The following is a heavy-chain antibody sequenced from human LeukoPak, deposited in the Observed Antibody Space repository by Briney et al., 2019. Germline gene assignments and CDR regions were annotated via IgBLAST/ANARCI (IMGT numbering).Heavy chain of an antibody. CDR2: INHSGIT. Sequence: PSETLSLTCGVYGGSYSDYYWSWIRQPPGKGLEWIGEINHSGITNYNPSLKSRVTISLDTSKNQFSLKLSSVTAADTAVYYCASRKLGNDYWGQGTLVTVSS. CDR1: GGSYSDYY. CDR3: ASRKLGNDY. D-gene: IGHD7-27*01. J-gene: IGHJ4*02. V-gene: IGHV4-34*01.